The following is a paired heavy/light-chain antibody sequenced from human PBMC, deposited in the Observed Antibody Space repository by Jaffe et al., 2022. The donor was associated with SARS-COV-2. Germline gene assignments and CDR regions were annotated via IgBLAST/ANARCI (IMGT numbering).Light chain of an antibody. CDR1: ESISNS. J-gene: IGKJ4*01. CDR2: AAS. V-gene: IGKV1-39*01. CDR3: QQSYSTPALT. Sequence: DIQMTQSPSSLSASVGDRVTITCRASESISNSLSWYQHKPGKAPKLLINAASTLQSGVPSRFSGSGSGTDFTLTISSLEPEDFATYYCQQSYSTPALTFGGGTKVEIK.
Heavy chain of an antibody. CDR3: ARDTLSSINFNYYYYGMDV. D-gene: IGHD2-2*01. CDR2: ISTNGITT. V-gene: IGHV3-64*01. CDR1: GFTFRTYV. Sequence: EVLLVESGGGLVQRGGSLRLSCTASGFTFRTYVMHWVRQAPGKGLEYVSSISTNGITTYYANSVKGRFTISRDNSQNTLYLQMGSLRAEDMAVYYCARDTLSSINFNYYYYGMDVWGLGTTVTVSS. J-gene: IGHJ6*02.